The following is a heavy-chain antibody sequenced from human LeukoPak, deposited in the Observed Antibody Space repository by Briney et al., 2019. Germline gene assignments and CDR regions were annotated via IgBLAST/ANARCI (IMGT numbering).Heavy chain of an antibody. CDR2: IRQDGNEK. CDR1: GFTFSTYW. V-gene: IGHV3-7*01. J-gene: IGHJ5*02. CDR3: ARLLWLGESSGFDP. D-gene: IGHD3-10*01. Sequence: GGSLRLSCAASGFTFSTYWMSWGRQGPGKGLEWVSNIRQDGNEKYDVDSVKGRFTISRDNAKNSLFLQMNSLRAEDTAVYYCARLLWLGESSGFDPWGQGTLVTVSS.